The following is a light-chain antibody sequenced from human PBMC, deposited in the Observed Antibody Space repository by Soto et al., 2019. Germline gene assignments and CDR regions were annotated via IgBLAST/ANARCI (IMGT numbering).Light chain of an antibody. CDR1: SSDVGIYDY. Sequence: QSALTQPPSASGSPGQSVTISCTGTSSDVGIYDYVSWYQQHPGKAPKLMIYEVTKRPSGVPDRFSGSKSGNTASLTVSGLQAEDEADYYCSSYAGNNKGVFGTGTKVTDL. CDR3: SSYAGNNKGV. V-gene: IGLV2-8*01. CDR2: EVT. J-gene: IGLJ1*01.